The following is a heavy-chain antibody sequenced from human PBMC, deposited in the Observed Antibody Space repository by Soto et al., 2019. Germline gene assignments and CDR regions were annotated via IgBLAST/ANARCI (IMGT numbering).Heavy chain of an antibody. CDR2: IGTAGDT. Sequence: EVQLVESGGGLVQPGGSLRLSCAASGFTFSSYDMHWVRQATGKGLEWVSAIGTAGDTYYPGSVKGRFTISRENAKNSLYLQMNSLRAGDTAVYYCARAGSGDREGIAVAGPDYYYYYGMDVWGQGTTVTVSS. CDR3: ARAGSGDREGIAVAGPDYYYYYGMDV. V-gene: IGHV3-13*01. J-gene: IGHJ6*02. D-gene: IGHD6-19*01. CDR1: GFTFSSYD.